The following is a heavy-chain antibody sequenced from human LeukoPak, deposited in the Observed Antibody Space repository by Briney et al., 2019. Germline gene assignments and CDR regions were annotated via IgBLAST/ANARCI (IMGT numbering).Heavy chain of an antibody. Sequence: GGSLRLSCVDSVFTFSTHAVSCVRQAPGKGLEWVSALSPSGGITYYADSVKGRFTIPRDNSKNTLYLQMNSLRAEDTAVDYCAIGVNYFVLEDWGQGTLVTISS. D-gene: IGHD3-10*02. V-gene: IGHV3-23*01. CDR2: LSPSGGIT. J-gene: IGHJ4*02. CDR1: VFTFSTHA. CDR3: AIGVNYFVLED.